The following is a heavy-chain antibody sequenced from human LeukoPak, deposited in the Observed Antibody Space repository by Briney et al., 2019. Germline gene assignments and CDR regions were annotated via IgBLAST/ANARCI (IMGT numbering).Heavy chain of an antibody. CDR2: IYHSGST. CDR3: ARVLYSSSDYFDY. CDR1: GGSISSSNW. D-gene: IGHD6-6*01. Sequence: SGTLSLTCAVSGGSISSSNWWSWVRQPPGKGLEWIGEIYHSGSTNYNPSLKSRVTISVDKSKNQFSLKLSSVTAADTAVYYCARVLYSSSDYFDYWGQGTLVTVSS. J-gene: IGHJ4*02. V-gene: IGHV4-4*02.